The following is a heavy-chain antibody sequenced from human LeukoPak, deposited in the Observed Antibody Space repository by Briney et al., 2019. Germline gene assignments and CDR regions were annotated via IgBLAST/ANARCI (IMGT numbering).Heavy chain of an antibody. D-gene: IGHD5-12*01. CDR3: ARDQYSGYEFDY. Sequence: KTGGSLRLSCAASGFTFSSYAMSWVRQAPGKGLEWVSAISGSGGSTYYADSVKGRFTISRDNAKNSLYLQMNSLRAEDTAVYYCARDQYSGYEFDYWGQGTLVTVSS. CDR1: GFTFSSYA. CDR2: ISGSGGST. V-gene: IGHV3-23*01. J-gene: IGHJ4*02.